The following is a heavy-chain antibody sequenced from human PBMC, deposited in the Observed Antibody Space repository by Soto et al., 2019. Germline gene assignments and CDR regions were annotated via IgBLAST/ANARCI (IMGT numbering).Heavy chain of an antibody. J-gene: IGHJ4*02. D-gene: IGHD2-2*01. CDR2: MNPNSGNT. Sequence: QVQLVQSGAEVKQPGASVKVSCKASGYTFTSYDINWVRQATGQGLEWMGWMNPNSGNTGYAQKFQGRVTMTRNTSISTAYMELSSLRSEDTAVYYCARIYCSSTSCYFDYWGQGTLVTVSS. CDR3: ARIYCSSTSCYFDY. CDR1: GYTFTSYD. V-gene: IGHV1-8*01.